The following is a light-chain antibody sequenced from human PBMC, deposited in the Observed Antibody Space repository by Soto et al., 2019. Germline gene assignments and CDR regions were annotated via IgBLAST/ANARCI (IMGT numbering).Light chain of an antibody. J-gene: IGKJ5*01. V-gene: IGKV3-20*01. Sequence: EIVLTQSPGTLSLSPGERGTLSCRASQRFGSSNLAWYQQKPGQAPRLLIYSTSSRATGIPDRFSGSGSGTEFTLTISRLQSEDFAVYFCQQYNNWPPITVGQGTRLEIK. CDR1: QRFGSSN. CDR2: STS. CDR3: QQYNNWPPIT.